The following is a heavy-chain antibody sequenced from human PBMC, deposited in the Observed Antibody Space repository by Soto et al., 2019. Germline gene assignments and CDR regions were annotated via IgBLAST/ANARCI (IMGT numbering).Heavy chain of an antibody. CDR1: GYSFTSYW. V-gene: IGHV5-51*01. CDR3: ARHGARIAADNWFDP. J-gene: IGHJ5*02. CDR2: IYPGDSDT. D-gene: IGHD6-13*01. Sequence: GESLKISCKGSGYSFTSYWIGWVRQMPGKGLEWMGIIYPGDSDTRYSPSFPGQVTISADKSISTAYLQWSSLKASDTAMYYCARHGARIAADNWFDPWGQGTLVTVSS.